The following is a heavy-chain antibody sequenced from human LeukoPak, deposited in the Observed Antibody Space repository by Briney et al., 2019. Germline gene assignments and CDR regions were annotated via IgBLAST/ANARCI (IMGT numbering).Heavy chain of an antibody. CDR2: INDSGST. Sequence: PSETLSLTCAVYGGSFSGYYCSWIRQPPGQGLEWIGEINDSGSTNYNPSLKSRVTISVDTSKNQFSLKLSSVTAADTAVYYCARGQVSSSWYTYYYYYMDVWGKGTTVTVSS. CDR1: GGSFSGYY. V-gene: IGHV4-34*01. D-gene: IGHD6-13*01. CDR3: ARGQVSSSWYTYYYYYMDV. J-gene: IGHJ6*03.